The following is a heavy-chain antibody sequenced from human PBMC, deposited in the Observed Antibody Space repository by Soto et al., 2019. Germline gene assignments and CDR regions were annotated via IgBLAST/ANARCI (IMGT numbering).Heavy chain of an antibody. CDR2: IWYDGSNK. V-gene: IGHV3-33*01. CDR3: ARDCGGDCYHAEYFQY. J-gene: IGHJ1*01. Sequence: QVQLVESGGGVVQPGRSLRLSCAASGFTFSSYGMHWVRQAPGKGLEWVAVIWYDGSNKYYADSVKGRFTISRDNSKNTLYLQMNSLRAEDTAVYYCARDCGGDCYHAEYFQYWGQGTLVTVSS. D-gene: IGHD2-21*02. CDR1: GFTFSSYG.